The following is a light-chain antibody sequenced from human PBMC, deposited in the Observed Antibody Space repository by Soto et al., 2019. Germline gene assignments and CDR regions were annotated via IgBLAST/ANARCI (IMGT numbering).Light chain of an antibody. V-gene: IGKV3-11*01. CDR2: DAS. CDR1: QSVNTY. CDR3: QQRSDWPT. J-gene: IGKJ4*01. Sequence: EIVLTQSPATLSLSPGERATLSCRASQSVNTYLDWYQQRPGQAPSLLIYDASDRATGIPARFSGSGSGTDFTLTISSLEPEDFAVYYCQQRSDWPTFGGGTKVEIK.